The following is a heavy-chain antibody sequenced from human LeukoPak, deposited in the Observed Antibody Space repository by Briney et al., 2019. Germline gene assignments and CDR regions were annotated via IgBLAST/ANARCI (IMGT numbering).Heavy chain of an antibody. CDR3: ALWGGGGFDI. CDR2: IYYRGST. CDR1: GGSISSSNYY. V-gene: IGHV4-39*01. D-gene: IGHD2-21*01. Sequence: SETLSLTCTVSGGSISSSNYYWGWIRQPPGKGLEWIGRIYYRGSTYYNPSLKSRVTISVDTSKNQFSLMLGSVTAADTAVYYCALWGGGGFDIWGQGTMVTVSS. J-gene: IGHJ3*02.